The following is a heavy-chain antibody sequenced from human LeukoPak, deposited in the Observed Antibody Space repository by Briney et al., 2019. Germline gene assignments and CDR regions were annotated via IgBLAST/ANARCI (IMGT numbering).Heavy chain of an antibody. CDR3: ARDKPGNYGYYYYAIDV. CDR1: GFSVTSNY. J-gene: IGHJ6*02. Sequence: GGSLRLSCVASGFSVTSNYMNWVRPAPGTGLEWVSVIYSGDDKYYADSVKGRFTISRDNSKNTLYLQMNSLRAEDTAVYYCARDKPGNYGYYYYAIDVWGQGTTVTVSS. D-gene: IGHD1-7*01. V-gene: IGHV3-66*01. CDR2: IYSGDDK.